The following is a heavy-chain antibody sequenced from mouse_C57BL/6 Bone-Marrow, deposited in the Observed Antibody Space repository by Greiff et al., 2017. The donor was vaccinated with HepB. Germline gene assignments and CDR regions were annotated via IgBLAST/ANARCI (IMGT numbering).Heavy chain of an antibody. V-gene: IGHV14-4*01. D-gene: IGHD2-4*01. Sequence: VQLQQSGAELVRPGASVKLSCTASGFNIKDDYMHWVKQRPEQGLEWIGWIDPENGDTEYASKFQGKATITADTSSNTAYLQLSSLTSEDTAFYYCTVDYDVYFDVWGTLTMVTVSS. CDR3: TVDYDVYFDV. CDR2: IDPENGDT. J-gene: IGHJ1*03. CDR1: GFNIKDDY.